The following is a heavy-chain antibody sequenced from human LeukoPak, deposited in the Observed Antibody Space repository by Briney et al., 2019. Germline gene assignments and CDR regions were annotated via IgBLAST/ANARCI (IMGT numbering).Heavy chain of an antibody. V-gene: IGHV1-2*02. J-gene: IGHJ5*02. Sequence: ASVKVSCKPYGYRFRDHYIHWVRQAPGQGLEYLGWINPNSGGTNYAQTFQGRVTLTRDTSIDPAYIRLHSLTSDDTAVYYCARGYFGDYVLDTWGQGALITVSS. CDR2: INPNSGGT. CDR3: ARGYFGDYVLDT. D-gene: IGHD4-17*01. CDR1: GYRFRDHY.